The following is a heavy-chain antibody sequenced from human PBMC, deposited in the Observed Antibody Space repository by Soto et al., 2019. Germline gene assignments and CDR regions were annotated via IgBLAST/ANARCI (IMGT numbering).Heavy chain of an antibody. CDR3: ARGVTGSGVGYWFDP. CDR2: INHSGST. CDR1: GGSFSGYY. D-gene: IGHD3-10*01. J-gene: IGHJ5*02. V-gene: IGHV4-34*01. Sequence: SETLSLTCAVYGGSFSGYYWSWIRQPPGKGLEWIGEINHSGSTNYNPSLKSRVTISVDTSKNQFSLKLSSVTAADTAVYYCARGVTGSGVGYWFDPWGQGTLVTVSS.